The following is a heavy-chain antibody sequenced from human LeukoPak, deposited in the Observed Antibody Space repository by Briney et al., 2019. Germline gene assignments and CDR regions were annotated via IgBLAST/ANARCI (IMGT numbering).Heavy chain of an antibody. V-gene: IGHV3-7*01. Sequence: PGGSLRLSCAASGFTFSNYWMTWVRQAPGKGLEWVANIKQDGGEKYYVDSVMRRFISSRDNAKNSLFLQSNSLRAEDTAVYYCARIGYSSSSLEYWGQGTLVTGSS. CDR1: GFTFSNYW. CDR2: IKQDGGEK. J-gene: IGHJ4*02. D-gene: IGHD6-6*01. CDR3: ARIGYSSSSLEY.